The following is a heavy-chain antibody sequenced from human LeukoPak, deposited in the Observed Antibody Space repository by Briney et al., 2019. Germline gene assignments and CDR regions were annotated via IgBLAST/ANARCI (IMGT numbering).Heavy chain of an antibody. J-gene: IGHJ6*02. V-gene: IGHV3-21*01. Sequence: PGGSLRLSCAASGFTFSSYSMNWVRQAPGKGLEWVSSISSSSSYIYYADSVKGRFTISRDNAKNSLYLQMSSLRAEDTAVYYCARVPPYYYYYGMDVWGQGTTVTVSS. CDR2: ISSSSSYI. CDR1: GFTFSSYS. CDR3: ARVPPYYYYYGMDV.